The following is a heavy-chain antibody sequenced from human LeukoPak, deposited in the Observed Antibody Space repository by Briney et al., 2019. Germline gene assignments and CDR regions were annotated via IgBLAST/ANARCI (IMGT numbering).Heavy chain of an antibody. D-gene: IGHD5-24*01. Sequence: SETLSLTCTVSGGSISSGSYYWSWIRQPAGKGLEWIGRIYTSGSTNYNPSLKSRVTISVDTSKNQFSLKLSSVTAADTAVYYCARGERWLPLAWGQGTLVTVSS. CDR3: ARGERWLPLA. CDR1: GGSISSGSYY. V-gene: IGHV4-61*02. CDR2: IYTSGST. J-gene: IGHJ4*02.